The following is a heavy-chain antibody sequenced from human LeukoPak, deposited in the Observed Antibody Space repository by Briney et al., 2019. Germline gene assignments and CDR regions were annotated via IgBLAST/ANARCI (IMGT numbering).Heavy chain of an antibody. V-gene: IGHV4-59*08. J-gene: IGHJ4*02. CDR1: GGSISSYY. CDR2: IYYSGST. Sequence: SETLSPTCTVSGGSISSYYWSWIRQPPGKGLEWIGYIYYSGSTNYNPSLKSRVTISVDTSKSQFSLKLSSVTAADTAVYYCARHGSGWQNYFDYWGQGTLVTVSS. D-gene: IGHD6-19*01. CDR3: ARHGSGWQNYFDY.